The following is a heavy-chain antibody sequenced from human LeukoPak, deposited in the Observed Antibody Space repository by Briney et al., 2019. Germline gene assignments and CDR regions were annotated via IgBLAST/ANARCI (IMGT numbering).Heavy chain of an antibody. CDR2: IYYSGST. V-gene: IGHV4-39*07. CDR1: GGSISSSSYY. Sequence: SETLSLTCTVSGGSISSSSYYWGWIRQPPGKGLEWIGSIYYSGSTYYNPSLKSRVTISVDTSKNQFSLKLSSVTAADTAVYYCARGVRIAAAGLPNFDYWGQGTLVTVSS. D-gene: IGHD6-13*01. J-gene: IGHJ4*02. CDR3: ARGVRIAAAGLPNFDY.